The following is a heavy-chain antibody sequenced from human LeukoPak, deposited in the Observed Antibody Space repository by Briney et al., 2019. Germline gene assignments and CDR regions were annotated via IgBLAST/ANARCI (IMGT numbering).Heavy chain of an antibody. CDR3: ARGDYYYDSSGYSHFDY. D-gene: IGHD3-22*01. J-gene: IGHJ4*02. V-gene: IGHV1-46*01. CDR1: GYTFTSYH. CDR2: INPSGGST. Sequence: ASVKVSCKASGYTFTSYHMHWVRQAPGQGLEWMGIINPSGGSTSYAQKFQGRVTMTRDTSTSTVYMELSSLRSEDTAVYYCARGDYYYDSSGYSHFDYWGQGTLVTVSS.